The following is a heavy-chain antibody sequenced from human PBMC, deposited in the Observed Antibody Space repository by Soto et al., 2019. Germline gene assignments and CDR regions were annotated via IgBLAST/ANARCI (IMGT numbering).Heavy chain of an antibody. D-gene: IGHD1-20*01. Sequence: QAQLMQSGAEVKKPGSSVKVSCKASGGTFNGYAINWVRQAPGQGLEWMGGIIPLLGITNYAQKFQGRITIVSDESTGTTSMDLRGLGSDDTAGYYCARDPRSITGTTSSEDFQHWGQGTLVSVSS. CDR1: GGTFNGYA. CDR2: IIPLLGIT. J-gene: IGHJ1*01. CDR3: ARDPRSITGTTSSEDFQH. V-gene: IGHV1-69*01.